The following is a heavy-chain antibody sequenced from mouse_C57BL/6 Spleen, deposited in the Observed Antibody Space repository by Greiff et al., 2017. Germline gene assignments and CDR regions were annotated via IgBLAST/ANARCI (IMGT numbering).Heavy chain of an antibody. CDR3: ATYYSNLGGFAY. Sequence: QVQLQQSGPELVKPGASVKISCKASGYAFSSSWMNWVKQRPGKGLEWIGRIYPGDGDTNYNGKFKGKATLTADKSSSTAYMQLSSLTSEDSAVYFCATYYSNLGGFAYWGQGTLVTVSA. V-gene: IGHV1-82*01. J-gene: IGHJ3*01. CDR2: IYPGDGDT. D-gene: IGHD2-5*01. CDR1: GYAFSSSW.